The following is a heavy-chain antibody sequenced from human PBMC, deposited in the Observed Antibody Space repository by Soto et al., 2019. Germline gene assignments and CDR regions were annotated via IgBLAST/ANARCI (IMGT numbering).Heavy chain of an antibody. CDR2: ICPGDSDT. D-gene: IGHD3-22*01. V-gene: IGHV5-51*01. CDR3: ARLYYYDSSGYFGPFDY. CDR1: GYSFTSYW. Sequence: PGESLKISCKGSGYSFTSYWIGWVRQMPGKGLEWMGIICPGDSDTRYSPSFQGQVTISADKSISTAYLQWSSLKASDTAMYYCARLYYYDSSGYFGPFDYWGQGTLVTVSS. J-gene: IGHJ4*02.